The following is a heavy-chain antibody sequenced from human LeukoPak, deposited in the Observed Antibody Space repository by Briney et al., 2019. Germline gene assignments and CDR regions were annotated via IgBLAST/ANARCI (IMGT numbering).Heavy chain of an antibody. CDR2: ISGYNGKT. Sequence: ASVKVSCKASGYTFTSYGISWVRQAPGQGLEWMGWISGYNGKTNYAQKLQGRVTMTRNTSISTAYMELSSLRSEDTAVYYCASLGILPWGQGTLVTVSS. V-gene: IGHV1-18*01. D-gene: IGHD1-14*01. J-gene: IGHJ5*02. CDR1: GYTFTSYG. CDR3: ASLGILP.